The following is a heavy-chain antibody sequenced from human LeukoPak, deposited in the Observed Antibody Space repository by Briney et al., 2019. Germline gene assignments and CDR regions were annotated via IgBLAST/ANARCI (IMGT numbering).Heavy chain of an antibody. J-gene: IGHJ4*02. CDR3: ARQRAAAGGIDY. D-gene: IGHD6-13*01. Sequence: GESLMISCKGSGYSFTSYWIGWVRQMPGKRLVWMGIIYPGDCDTRYSPSFQGQVTISADKSISTASLQWSSMKASDTAMYYCARQRAAAGGIDYWGQGTLVTVSS. CDR2: IYPGDCDT. CDR1: GYSFTSYW. V-gene: IGHV5-51*01.